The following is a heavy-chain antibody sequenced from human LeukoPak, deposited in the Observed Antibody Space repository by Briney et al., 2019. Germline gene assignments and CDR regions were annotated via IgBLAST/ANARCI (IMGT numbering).Heavy chain of an antibody. J-gene: IGHJ6*02. CDR1: GFTFSSYG. Sequence: QSGGSLRLTCRTSGFTFSSYGMIWVRQAPGKGLEWVSGISGSGFITYYADSVKGRFTISRDNSKSTLYLQMNSLRAEDTAVYYCARVQSAYYYYYGMDVWGQGTTVTVSS. CDR3: ARVQSAYYYYYGMDV. CDR2: ISGSGFIT. V-gene: IGHV3-23*01.